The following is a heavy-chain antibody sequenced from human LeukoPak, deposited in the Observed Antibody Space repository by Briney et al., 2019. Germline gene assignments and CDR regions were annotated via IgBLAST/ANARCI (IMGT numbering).Heavy chain of an antibody. CDR3: GRGGWYVLA. D-gene: IGHD6-19*01. Sequence: SQTLSLTCAISGDSVSSNIAAWDWIRQSPSRGLEWLGGTYFRSKWYSDYAVSVKSRITINPDTSKNQFSLQLNSVTPEDTAVYYCGRGGWYVLAWGQGTLVIVSS. J-gene: IGHJ4*02. V-gene: IGHV6-1*01. CDR1: GDSVSSNIAA. CDR2: TYFRSKWYS.